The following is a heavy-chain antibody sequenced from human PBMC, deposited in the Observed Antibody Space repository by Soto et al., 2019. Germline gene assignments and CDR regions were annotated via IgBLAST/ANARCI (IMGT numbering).Heavy chain of an antibody. CDR1: GYIFTEYG. J-gene: IGHJ3*01. Sequence: QVQLVQSGPEVKKPGASVKVSCKASGYIFTEYGLSWVRQAPGQGLEWLGWISTDNGDTNYAQRLRGRVSMTTDTSTSTAYMELRSLRSDDTATYHCARVTLGAWGQGTMVTVSS. CDR3: ARVTLGA. V-gene: IGHV1-18*01. CDR2: ISTDNGDT.